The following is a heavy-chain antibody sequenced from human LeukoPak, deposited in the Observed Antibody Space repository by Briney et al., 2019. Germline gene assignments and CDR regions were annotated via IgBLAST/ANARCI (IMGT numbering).Heavy chain of an antibody. J-gene: IGHJ4*02. D-gene: IGHD3-16*01. V-gene: IGHV3-23*03. CDR3: AKDLGEDGSLLASD. CDR1: GFTFTSSA. Sequence: PGGSLRLSCAASGFTFTSSAMSWVRQAPAKGLEWVSVIYSVGSTYYADSVRGRFTISRDNSKNTLHLQMNSLRVEDTAIYYCAKDLGEDGSLLASDWGQGTLVTVSS. CDR2: IYSVGST.